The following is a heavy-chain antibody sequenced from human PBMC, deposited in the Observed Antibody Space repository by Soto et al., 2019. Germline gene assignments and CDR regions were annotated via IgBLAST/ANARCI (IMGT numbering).Heavy chain of an antibody. CDR2: IYYSGST. CDR1: GGSISSGGYY. CDR3: ARGIILRFFQAGNWFDP. Sequence: PSETLSLTCTVSGGSISSGGYYWSWIRQHPGKGLEWIGYIYYSGSTYYNPSLKSRVTISVDTSKNQFSLKLSSVTAADTAVYYCARGIILRFFQAGNWFDPWGQGTLVTVSS. J-gene: IGHJ5*02. D-gene: IGHD3-3*01. V-gene: IGHV4-31*03.